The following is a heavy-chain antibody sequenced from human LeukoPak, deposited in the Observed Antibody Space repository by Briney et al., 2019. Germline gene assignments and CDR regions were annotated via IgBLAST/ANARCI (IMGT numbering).Heavy chain of an antibody. CDR2: LQNDGREK. V-gene: IGHV3-30*02. CDR1: GFGISIYG. Sequence: PGGSLRLSCAASGFGISIYGMHWVRQAPGKGLEWVGFLQNDGREKYFADSVKGRFTISRDNSKNTLYLQMNSLRAEDTAVYYCARESSRIAIGTLDFWGQGTLVTVSS. CDR3: ARESSRIAIGTLDF. J-gene: IGHJ4*02. D-gene: IGHD6-13*01.